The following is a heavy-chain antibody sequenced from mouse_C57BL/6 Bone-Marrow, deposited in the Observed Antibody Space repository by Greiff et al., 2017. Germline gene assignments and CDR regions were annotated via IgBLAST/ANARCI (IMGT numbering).Heavy chain of an antibody. V-gene: IGHV1-69*01. CDR2: IDPADSDT. D-gene: IGHD1-1*01. CDR3: ASVGRILPPFDY. Sequence: QVQLQQPGAELVMPGASVKLSCKASGYTFTSYWMHWVKQRPGQGLEWIGEIDPADSDTNYNQKFKGKSTLTVDKSSSTAYMQLSSLPSEDSAVYSSASVGRILPPFDYWGQGTTLTVSS. CDR1: GYTFTSYW. J-gene: IGHJ2*01.